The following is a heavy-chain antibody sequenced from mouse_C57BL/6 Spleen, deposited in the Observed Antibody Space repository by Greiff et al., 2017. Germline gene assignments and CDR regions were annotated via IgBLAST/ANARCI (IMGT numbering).Heavy chain of an antibody. V-gene: IGHV1-82*01. J-gene: IGHJ4*01. D-gene: IGHD1-1*01. CDR3: ARALGSSYYAMDY. CDR1: GYAFSSSW. Sequence: VQLKESGPELVKPGASVKISCKASGYAFSSSWMNWVKQRPGKGLEWIGRIYPGDGDTNYNGKFKGKATLTADKSSSTAYMQLSSLTSEDSAVYFCARALGSSYYAMDYWGQGTSVTVSS. CDR2: IYPGDGDT.